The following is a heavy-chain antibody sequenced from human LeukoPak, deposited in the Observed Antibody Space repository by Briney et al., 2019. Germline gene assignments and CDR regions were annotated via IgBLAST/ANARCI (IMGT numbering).Heavy chain of an antibody. V-gene: IGHV3-43D*03. D-gene: IGHD5-18*01. CDR3: AKDIEGGGYSYGYPDY. J-gene: IGHJ4*02. CDR2: ISWDGGST. CDR1: GFTFDDYA. Sequence: GGSLRLSCAASGFTFDDYAMHWVRQAPGKGLEWVSLISWDGGSTYYADSVKGRFTISRDISKNSLYLQMNSLRAEDTALYYCAKDIEGGGYSYGYPDYWGQGTLVTVSS.